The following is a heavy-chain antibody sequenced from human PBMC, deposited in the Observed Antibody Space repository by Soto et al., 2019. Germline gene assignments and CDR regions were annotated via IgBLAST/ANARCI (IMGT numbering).Heavy chain of an antibody. V-gene: IGHV1-69*01. Sequence: ANYAQKFQGRVTITADESTSTAYMELSSLRSEDTAVYYCARDTYYYDSSGYQGAFDIWGQGTVVTVSS. D-gene: IGHD3-22*01. CDR3: ARDTYYYDSSGYQGAFDI. J-gene: IGHJ3*02. CDR2: A.